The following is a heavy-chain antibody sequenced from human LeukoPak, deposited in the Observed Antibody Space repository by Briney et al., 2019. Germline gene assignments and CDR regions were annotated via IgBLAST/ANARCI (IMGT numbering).Heavy chain of an antibody. CDR3: AKDRGY. CDR2: ISYDGSNK. J-gene: IGHJ4*02. V-gene: IGHV3-30*18. D-gene: IGHD3-10*01. CDR1: GFTFSSYG. Sequence: GRSLRLSCAASGFTFSSYGMHWARQAPGKGLEWVAVISYDGSNKYYADSVKGRFTISRDNSKNTLYLQMNSLRAEDTAVYYCAKDRGYWGQGTLVTVSS.